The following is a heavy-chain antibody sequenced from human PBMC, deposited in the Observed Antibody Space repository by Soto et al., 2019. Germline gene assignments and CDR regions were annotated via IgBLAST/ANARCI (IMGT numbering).Heavy chain of an antibody. J-gene: IGHJ3*02. Sequence: ESLKISCKGSGYSFTSYWIGWVRQMPGKGLEWMGIIYPGDSDTRYSPSFQGQVTISADKSISTAYLQWSSLKASDTAMYYCARHKGFSSSWSDEFDIWGQGTMVNVSS. V-gene: IGHV5-51*01. D-gene: IGHD6-13*01. CDR3: ARHKGFSSSWSDEFDI. CDR2: IYPGDSDT. CDR1: GYSFTSYW.